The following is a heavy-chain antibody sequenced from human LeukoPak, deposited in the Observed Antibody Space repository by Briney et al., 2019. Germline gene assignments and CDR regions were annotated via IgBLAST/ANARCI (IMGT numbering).Heavy chain of an antibody. CDR2: IDHSGST. CDR1: GGSFSGYY. D-gene: IGHD2-15*01. Sequence: SETLSLTCAVYGGSFSGYYWSWIRQPPGKGLEWLGEIDHSGSTNYNPSLKSRVTISVDTSKNQFSLKLSSVTAADTAVYYCARRSGVVVVVAATSRDVNWFDPWGQGTLVTVSS. CDR3: ARRSGVVVVVAATSRDVNWFDP. V-gene: IGHV4-34*01. J-gene: IGHJ5*02.